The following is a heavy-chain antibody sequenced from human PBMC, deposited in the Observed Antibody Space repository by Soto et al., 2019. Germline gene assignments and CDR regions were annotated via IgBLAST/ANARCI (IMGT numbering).Heavy chain of an antibody. Sequence: QVHLQESGPGLEKPSETLSLTCSVSGGSINNHYWSWIRQPPGKGLEWIGYVYYTGSTNYNPSLKSRVTMSGDTSKNQFSLNLTSLTAADTAIYYCARSNWYSEYWGQGTLVTVSS. V-gene: IGHV4-59*11. CDR1: GGSINNHY. CDR2: VYYTGST. D-gene: IGHD7-27*01. J-gene: IGHJ4*02. CDR3: ARSNWYSEY.